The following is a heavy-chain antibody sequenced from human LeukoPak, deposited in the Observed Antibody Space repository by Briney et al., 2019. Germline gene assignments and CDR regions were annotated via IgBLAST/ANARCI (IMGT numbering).Heavy chain of an antibody. CDR2: ISYDGSNK. D-gene: IGHD3-22*01. V-gene: IGHV3-30-3*01. CDR1: GFTFSSYA. J-gene: IGHJ4*02. CDR3: ASFEPYYYDSSAPR. Sequence: GGSLRLSCAASGFTFSSYAMHWVRQAPGKGLEWVAVISYDGSNKYYADSVKGRFTISRDNSKNTLYLQMNSLRAEDTAVYYCASFEPYYYDSSAPRWGQGTLVTVSS.